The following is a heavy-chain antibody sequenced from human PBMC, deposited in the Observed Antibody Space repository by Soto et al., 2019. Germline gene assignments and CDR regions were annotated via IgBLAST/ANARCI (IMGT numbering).Heavy chain of an antibody. Sequence: SETLSLTCAVYGGSFSGYYWSWIRQPPGKGLEWIGEINHSGSTNYNPSLKSRVTISVDTSKNQFSLKLSSVTAADTAVYYCARLRRHYDILTGPRTFDYWGQGNLVTVSS. J-gene: IGHJ4*02. CDR3: ARLRRHYDILTGPRTFDY. V-gene: IGHV4-34*01. CDR2: INHSGST. CDR1: GGSFSGYY. D-gene: IGHD3-9*01.